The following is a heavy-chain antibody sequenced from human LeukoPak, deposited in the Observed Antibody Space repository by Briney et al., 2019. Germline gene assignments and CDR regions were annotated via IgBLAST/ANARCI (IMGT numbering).Heavy chain of an antibody. D-gene: IGHD3-9*01. J-gene: IGHJ4*02. CDR1: GFIFSAYA. Sequence: GGSLELSCAASGFIFSAYAMIWVRQAPGKGLEWVSAINGGGGNSGGNTYYAASVKGRTTTSRDNSKNTLSLQMNSLRAEDTAVYYCATILTGYYLDYWGQGALVTVSS. CDR3: ATILTGYYLDY. V-gene: IGHV3-23*01. CDR2: INGGGGNSGGNT.